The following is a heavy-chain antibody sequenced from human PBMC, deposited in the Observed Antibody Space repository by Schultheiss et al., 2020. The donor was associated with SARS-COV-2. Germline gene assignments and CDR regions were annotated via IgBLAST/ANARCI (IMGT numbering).Heavy chain of an antibody. CDR3: ATNTFDN. CDR2: ISASDSVT. CDR1: GFTFRKYE. J-gene: IGHJ4*02. V-gene: IGHV3-48*03. Sequence: GGSLRLSCAVSGFTFRKYEMNWVRQAPGKGLEWLSYISASDSVTYYADSVKGRFTISRDNAENSLSLQMNSLRAEDTAIYYCATNTFDNWGQGTLVTVSS.